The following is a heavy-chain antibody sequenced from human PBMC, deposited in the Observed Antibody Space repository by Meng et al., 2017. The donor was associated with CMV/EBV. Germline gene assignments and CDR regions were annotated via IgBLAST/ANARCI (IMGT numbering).Heavy chain of an antibody. Sequence: PFKESVPPLVKPQQTLTTTCTFSGFSLSTSGVGVGWIRQPSGKALEWLALIYWDDDKRYSQSLKSRLTITKDTSKNQVVLTMTNMDPVDTATYYCARIAAAGRFDYWGQGTLVTVSS. CDR3: ARIAAAGRFDY. CDR1: GFSLSTSGVG. CDR2: IYWDDDK. J-gene: IGHJ4*02. D-gene: IGHD6-13*01. V-gene: IGHV2-5*02.